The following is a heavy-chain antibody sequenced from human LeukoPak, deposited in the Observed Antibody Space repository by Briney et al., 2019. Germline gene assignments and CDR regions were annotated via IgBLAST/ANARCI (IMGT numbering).Heavy chain of an antibody. D-gene: IGHD3-9*01. CDR1: GGSISSYS. CDR3: ARADILTGYYGGSWYYFDY. V-gene: IGHV4-59*01. J-gene: IGHJ4*02. Sequence: SETLSLTCTVSGGSISSYSWSWIRQPPGKGLEWIGSIYYSGGTNYYPSLKSRVTISVDTSKNQFSLKLSSVTAADTAVYYCARADILTGYYGGSWYYFDYWGQGTLVTVSS. CDR2: IYYSGGT.